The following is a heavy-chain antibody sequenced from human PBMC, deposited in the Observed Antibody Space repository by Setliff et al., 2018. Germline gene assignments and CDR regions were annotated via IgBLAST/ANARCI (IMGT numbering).Heavy chain of an antibody. CDR1: GGSISSRSYY. Sequence: SETLSLTCTVSGGSISSRSYYWGWIRQPPGKGLEWIGSIYYSGSTYYKPSLKSRVTISVDTSKNQFSLKLSSVTAADTAVYYCARDNRDYDFWSGYYSLRGYFDYWGQGTLVTVSS. CDR3: ARDNRDYDFWSGYYSLRGYFDY. J-gene: IGHJ4*02. CDR2: IYYSGST. D-gene: IGHD3-3*01. V-gene: IGHV4-39*07.